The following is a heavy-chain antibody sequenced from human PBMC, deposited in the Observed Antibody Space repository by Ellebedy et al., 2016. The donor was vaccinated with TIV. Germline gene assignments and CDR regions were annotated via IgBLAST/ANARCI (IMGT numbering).Heavy chain of an antibody. J-gene: IGHJ2*01. Sequence: SETLSLTCAVSGGFVTSGAYFWTWIRQPPGKGLEWIGSILYSGRTTYNPSLENRLTMSVDTSKTQFSLKLKSVTAADTAVYFCARHSPAYYISPGFDHWGRGTLVTVSS. V-gene: IGHV4-61*08. D-gene: IGHD3-9*01. CDR2: ILYSGRT. CDR1: GGFVTSGAYF. CDR3: ARHSPAYYISPGFDH.